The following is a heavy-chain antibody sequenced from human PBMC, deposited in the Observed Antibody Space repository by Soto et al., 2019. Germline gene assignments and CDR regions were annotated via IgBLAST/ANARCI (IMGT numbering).Heavy chain of an antibody. J-gene: IGHJ6*02. CDR3: DARGQLSTAGNGEYYYYGMDV. CDR1: GGSISSDF. V-gene: IGHV4-59*01. CDR2: IFYTGTT. D-gene: IGHD6-13*01. Sequence: SETLSLTCTVSGGSISSDFWSWIRQPPGKGLEWIGYIFYTGTTKYNPSLKSRVTISVDTSKNQFSLNLSSVSAADTAVYYCDARGQLSTAGNGEYYYYGMDVWGQGTTVTVSS.